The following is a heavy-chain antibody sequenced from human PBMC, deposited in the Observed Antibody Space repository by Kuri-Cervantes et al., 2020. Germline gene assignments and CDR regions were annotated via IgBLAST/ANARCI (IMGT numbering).Heavy chain of an antibody. V-gene: IGHV3-23*01. CDR2: ISGSGGST. Sequence: GGSLRLSCAASGFTFSSYAMSWVRQVPGKGLECVSTISGSGGSTYYADSVKGRFTISRDNSKNTLSLQMNSLRAEDTAVYYCAKGAKYNWKVDAFDIWGQGTMVTVSS. CDR3: AKGAKYNWKVDAFDI. D-gene: IGHD1-20*01. CDR1: GFTFSSYA. J-gene: IGHJ3*02.